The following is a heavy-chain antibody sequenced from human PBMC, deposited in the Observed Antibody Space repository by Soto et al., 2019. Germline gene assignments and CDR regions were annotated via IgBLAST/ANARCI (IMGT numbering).Heavy chain of an antibody. V-gene: IGHV3-23*01. Sequence: GGSLRFSCAASGFTFSSYAMSWVRQAPGKGLEWVSSISVSGDSTYFADSVTGRFTISRDNSKNTLFLHMNSLRAEDTAVYYCAITGAWYFAYWGQGTLVTVSS. CDR1: GFTFSSYA. D-gene: IGHD4-17*01. CDR3: AITGAWYFAY. J-gene: IGHJ4*02. CDR2: ISVSGDST.